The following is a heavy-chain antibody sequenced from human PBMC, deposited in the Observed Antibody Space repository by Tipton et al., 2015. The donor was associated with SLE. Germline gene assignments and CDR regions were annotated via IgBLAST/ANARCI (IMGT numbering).Heavy chain of an antibody. Sequence: SLRLSCAASGFTFSSYAMSWVRQAPGKGLEWVSAISGSGGSTYYADSVKGRFTISRDNSKNTLYLQMNSLRAEDTAVYYCAKEVASSAAGYYGMDVWGQGTTVTVSS. V-gene: IGHV3-23*01. J-gene: IGHJ6*02. CDR1: GFTFSSYA. CDR2: ISGSGGST. D-gene: IGHD5-12*01. CDR3: AKEVASSAAGYYGMDV.